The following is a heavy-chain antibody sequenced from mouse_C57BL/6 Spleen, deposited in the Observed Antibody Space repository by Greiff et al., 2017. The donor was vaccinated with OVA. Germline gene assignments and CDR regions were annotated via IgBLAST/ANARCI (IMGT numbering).Heavy chain of an antibody. CDR2: IDPYDGYT. D-gene: IGHD2-13*01. V-gene: IGHV1-69*01. J-gene: IGHJ2*01. Sequence: QVKLQQPGAELVMPGASVKLSCKASGYTFTNYWMHWVKPSPGPGLEWLGEIDPYDGYTNYNPKFKGKSTVTVDNSSSTADMQLSSLTSEDAAVYYCASGEGGRYFDDWGQGTTLTVSS. CDR3: ASGEGGRYFDD. CDR1: GYTFTNYW.